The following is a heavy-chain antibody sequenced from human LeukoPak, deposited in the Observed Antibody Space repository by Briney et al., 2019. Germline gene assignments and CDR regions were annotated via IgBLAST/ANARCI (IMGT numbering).Heavy chain of an antibody. V-gene: IGHV3-21*01. Sequence: GGSLRLSCEGSGFTFNFYTMNWVRQAPGKGLEWVSSISSSNAYIHYADSVKGRFTISRDNAKNSLFLQMNSLRGEDTAVYYCASDPSIKVRGVRIDYWGQGTLVTVSS. D-gene: IGHD3-10*01. CDR1: GFTFNFYT. CDR2: ISSSNAYI. J-gene: IGHJ4*02. CDR3: ASDPSIKVRGVRIDY.